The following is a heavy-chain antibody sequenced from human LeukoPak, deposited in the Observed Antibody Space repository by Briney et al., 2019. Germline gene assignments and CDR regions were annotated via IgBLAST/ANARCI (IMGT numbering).Heavy chain of an antibody. V-gene: IGHV1-69*13. Sequence: SVKVSCKASGGTFSSYAISWVRQPPGQGLEWMGGIIPIFGTANYAQKFQGRVTITADESTSTAYMELSSLRSEDTAVYYCARDPTTYCGGDCYSSSNDYWGQGTLVTVSS. CDR1: GGTFSSYA. CDR3: ARDPTTYCGGDCYSSSNDY. D-gene: IGHD2-21*02. J-gene: IGHJ4*02. CDR2: IIPIFGTA.